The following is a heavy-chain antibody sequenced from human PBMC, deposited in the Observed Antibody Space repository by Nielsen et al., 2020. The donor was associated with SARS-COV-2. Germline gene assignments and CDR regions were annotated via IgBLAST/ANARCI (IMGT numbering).Heavy chain of an antibody. V-gene: IGHV4-59*01. D-gene: IGHD3-16*02. J-gene: IGHJ3*02. CDR1: GGSISSYY. CDR2: IYYSGST. Sequence: SETLSLTCTVSGGSISSYYWSWIRQPPGKGLEWIGYIYYSGSTNYNPSLKSRVTISVDTSKNQFSLKLSSVTAADTAVYYCARVGSGSAFGGVIALGAAFDIWGQGTMVTVPS. CDR3: ARVGSGSAFGGVIALGAAFDI.